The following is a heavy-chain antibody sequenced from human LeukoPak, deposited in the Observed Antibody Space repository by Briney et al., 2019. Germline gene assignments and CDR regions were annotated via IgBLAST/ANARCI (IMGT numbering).Heavy chain of an antibody. Sequence: PSETLSLTCTISGSSITSVSHYWGWIRQAAGKGWEWIGDIYYTGSTYYSPSLRSRVSMSVHTSENQFSLRLNSVTAVDTAVYYCARRWGNIVGVTYEYWGQGTLVTVSS. CDR2: IYYTGST. J-gene: IGHJ4*02. CDR1: GSSITSVSHY. CDR3: ARRWGNIVGVTYEY. V-gene: IGHV4-39*01. D-gene: IGHD3-16*01.